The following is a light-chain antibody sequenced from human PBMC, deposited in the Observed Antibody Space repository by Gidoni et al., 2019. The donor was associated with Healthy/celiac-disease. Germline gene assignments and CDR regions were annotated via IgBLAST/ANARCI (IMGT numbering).Light chain of an antibody. CDR3: SSYTSSSTLV. J-gene: IGLJ2*01. Sequence: SVSGSPGQSITISCTGTSSDVGGYNYVSWYQQHPGKAPKLMIYDVSNRPSGVSNRFSGSKSGNTASLTFSGLQAEDEADYYCSSYTSSSTLVFGGGTKLTVL. CDR1: SSDVGGYNY. CDR2: DVS. V-gene: IGLV2-14*04.